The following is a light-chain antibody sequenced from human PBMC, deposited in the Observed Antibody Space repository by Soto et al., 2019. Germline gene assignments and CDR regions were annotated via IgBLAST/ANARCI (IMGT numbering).Light chain of an antibody. CDR2: SAS. CDR3: QLYGRSRRAT. V-gene: IGKV3-15*01. CDR1: QSISTL. Sequence: EVVMRKSPAPLPVSPGEGATLSCRTSQSISTLLAWYQQKPGQDPRLLIYSASTRATGIPARFSGSWSGTGFTLPISSLEPEDFAVYYCQLYGRSRRATFGQGTRLEIK. J-gene: IGKJ5*01.